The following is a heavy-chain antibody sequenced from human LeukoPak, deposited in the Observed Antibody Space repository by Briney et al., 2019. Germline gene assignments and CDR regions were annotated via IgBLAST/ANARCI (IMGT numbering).Heavy chain of an antibody. J-gene: IGHJ6*02. D-gene: IGHD6-13*01. CDR2: ISVYNGNT. CDR3: ARAGIAAAAPSYYYGMDV. V-gene: IGHV1-18*04. Sequence: ASVKVSCKASGYTFSTYGINWVRQAPGQGLEWMGWISVYNGNTNYAQKFQGRVTVTADTSTSTAYMELRSLTSDDTAVYYCARAGIAAAAPSYYYGMDVWGQGTTVTVSS. CDR1: GYTFSTYG.